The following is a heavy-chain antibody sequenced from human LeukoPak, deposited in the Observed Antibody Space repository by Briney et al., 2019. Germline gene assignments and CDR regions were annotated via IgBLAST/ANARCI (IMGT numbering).Heavy chain of an antibody. V-gene: IGHV4-34*12. Sequence: SETLSLTCAVYGESLTYYYWSWIRQSPGKGLEWIGDIFDGKTINYNPSLKSRVTISAATSSQQFSLNLKSVTAADTAVYFCASGAWAARLNSWAQGALVIVSS. CDR3: ASGAWAARLNS. J-gene: IGHJ4*02. D-gene: IGHD4-23*01. CDR2: IFDGKTI. CDR1: GESLTYYY.